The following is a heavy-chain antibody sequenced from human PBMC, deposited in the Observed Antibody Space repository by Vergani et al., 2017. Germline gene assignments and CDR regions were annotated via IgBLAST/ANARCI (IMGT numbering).Heavy chain of an antibody. CDR1: EYSFGNYW. Sequence: EVELVQSGPEMRKPGESLKISCKGSEYSFGNYWIGWVRQMPGEGLEWMGIIYPADSDTRYSPSFQGQVTISADKSISTAFLQWDSLKASDTALYYCAGEATYTDSWGQGTLVTVSS. CDR3: AGEATYTDS. J-gene: IGHJ4*02. CDR2: IYPADSDT. V-gene: IGHV5-51*03.